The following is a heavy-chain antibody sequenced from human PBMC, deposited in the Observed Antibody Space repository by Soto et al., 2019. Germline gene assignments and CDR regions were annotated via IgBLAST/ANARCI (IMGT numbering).Heavy chain of an antibody. V-gene: IGHV3-21*01. Sequence: GSLRLSCAASGFTFSSYSMNWVRQAPGKGLEWVSSISSSSSYIYYADSVKGRFTISRDNAKNSLYLQMNSLRAEDTAVYYCARDLWGYCGVDCYPLDVWGQGTTVTVSS. CDR2: ISSSSSYI. D-gene: IGHD2-21*02. CDR1: GFTFSSYS. CDR3: ARDLWGYCGVDCYPLDV. J-gene: IGHJ6*02.